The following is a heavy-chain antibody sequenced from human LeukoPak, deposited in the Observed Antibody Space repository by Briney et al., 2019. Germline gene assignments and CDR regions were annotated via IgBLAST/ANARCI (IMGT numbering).Heavy chain of an antibody. V-gene: IGHV4-39*02. Sequence: PGGSLRLSCAASGFTFSSYGMSWVRQAPGKGLEWIGSIYYSGNTYYNASLKSQVSISIDTSKNQFSLRLTSVTAADTAVYYCARDQGYDGRGNYYPYHFDCWGQGTLVTVSS. CDR3: ARDQGYDGRGNYYPYHFDC. CDR1: GFTFSSYG. J-gene: IGHJ4*02. D-gene: IGHD3-22*01. CDR2: IYYSGNT.